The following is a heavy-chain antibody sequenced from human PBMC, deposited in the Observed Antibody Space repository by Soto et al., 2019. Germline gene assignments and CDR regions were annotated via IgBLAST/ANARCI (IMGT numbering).Heavy chain of an antibody. Sequence: PGGSLRLSCAASGFTFSSYGMHWVRQAPGKGLEWVAVISYDGSNKYYADSVKGRFTISRDNSKNTLYLQMNSLRAEDTAVYYCANSYGSGSYYNTLIGYWGQGTLVTVSS. D-gene: IGHD3-10*01. CDR3: ANSYGSGSYYNTLIGY. CDR2: ISYDGSNK. CDR1: GFTFSSYG. J-gene: IGHJ4*02. V-gene: IGHV3-30*18.